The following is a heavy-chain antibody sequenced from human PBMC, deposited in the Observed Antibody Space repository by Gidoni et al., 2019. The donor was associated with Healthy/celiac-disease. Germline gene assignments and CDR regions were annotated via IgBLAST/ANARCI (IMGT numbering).Heavy chain of an antibody. CDR2: ISGRGGST. J-gene: IGHJ4*02. CDR1: AFTFSGYA. CDR3: AKGGITFGGVIVIPQFDY. Sequence: EVQLLSSGVGLVQPVASLRLSWPAPAFTFSGYALRWVRPAPGTGLEWVSAISGRGGSTYYAEAVKGRFTISRDNSKNTRYLQMNSLRAEDTAVYYCAKGGITFGGVIVIPQFDYWGQGTLVTVSS. D-gene: IGHD3-16*02. V-gene: IGHV3-23*01.